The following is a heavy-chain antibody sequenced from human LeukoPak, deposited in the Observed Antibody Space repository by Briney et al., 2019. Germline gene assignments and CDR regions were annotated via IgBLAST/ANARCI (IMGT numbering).Heavy chain of an antibody. CDR1: GFTVSSNY. D-gene: IGHD3-16*01. V-gene: IGHV3-53*01. J-gene: IGHJ3*02. Sequence: GGSLRLSCAASGFTVSSNYMSWVRQAPGKGLEWVSVIYSGGSTYYADSVKGRFTISRDNAKNSLYLQMNSLRAEDTALYHCARDLTGAFDIWGQGTMVTVSS. CDR3: ARDLTGAFDI. CDR2: IYSGGST.